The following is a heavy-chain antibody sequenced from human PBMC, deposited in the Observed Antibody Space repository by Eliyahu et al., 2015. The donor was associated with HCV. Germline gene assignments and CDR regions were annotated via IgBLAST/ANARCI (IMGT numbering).Heavy chain of an antibody. CDR1: GYTFTGFY. V-gene: IGHV1-2*02. Sequence: QVQLVQSGAEVKKPGASVKVSCKASGYTFTGFYIHWVRQAPGQGLEWMGWINTDSGGSNSPQKFQGRVTMTREHVLTAQPTGGRGLRSDDTAVYYCARGDGNPVDYWGQGTLVTVSS. CDR2: INTDSGGS. D-gene: IGHD4-23*01. CDR3: ARGDGNPVDY. J-gene: IGHJ4*02.